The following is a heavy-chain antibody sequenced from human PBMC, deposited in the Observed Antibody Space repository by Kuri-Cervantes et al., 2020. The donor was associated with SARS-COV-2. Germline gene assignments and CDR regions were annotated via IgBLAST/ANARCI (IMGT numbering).Heavy chain of an antibody. J-gene: IGHJ4*02. CDR3: AKERRYSYGYLDY. CDR1: GFMFSRCG. CDR2: ISGSGGST. V-gene: IGHV3-23*01. D-gene: IGHD5-18*01. Sequence: GGSLRLSCAASGFMFSRCGMHWVRQAPGKGLEWVSAISGSGGSTYYADSVKGRFTISRDNSKNTLYLQMNSLRAEDTAVYYCAKERRYSYGYLDYWGQGTLVTVSS.